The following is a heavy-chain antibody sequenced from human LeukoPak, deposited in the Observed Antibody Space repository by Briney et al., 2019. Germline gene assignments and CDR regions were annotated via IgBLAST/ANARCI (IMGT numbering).Heavy chain of an antibody. CDR3: ARDNTLRYFDY. V-gene: IGHV4-59*01. Sequence: KPSETLSLTCTVSGGSISSYYWSWIRQPPGKGLEWIGYIYYSGSTNYNPSLKSRVTISVDTSKNQFSLKLSSVTAADTAVYYCARDNTLRYFDYWGQATLVTVSS. CDR1: GGSISSYY. J-gene: IGHJ4*02. CDR2: IYYSGST. D-gene: IGHD3-9*01.